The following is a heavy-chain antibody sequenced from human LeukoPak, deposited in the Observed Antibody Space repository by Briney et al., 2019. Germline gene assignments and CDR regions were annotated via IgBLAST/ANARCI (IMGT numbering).Heavy chain of an antibody. CDR3: ARDRHYYFYYFMDV. CDR1: GGSISSHY. D-gene: IGHD6-6*01. CDR2: IYYSGST. Sequence: SETLSLTCTVSGGSISSHYWSWIRQPPGKGLEWIGYIYYSGSTNYNPSLKSRVTISVDTSKNQFSLKLSSETAADTAVYYCARDRHYYFYYFMDVWGKGTTVTVSS. J-gene: IGHJ6*03. V-gene: IGHV4-59*11.